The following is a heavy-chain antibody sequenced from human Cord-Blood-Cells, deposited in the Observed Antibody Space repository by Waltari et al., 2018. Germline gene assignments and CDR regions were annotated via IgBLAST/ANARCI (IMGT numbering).Heavy chain of an antibody. V-gene: IGHV1-24*01. CDR3: ATDREYNWNSKEGNWFDP. CDR2: FDPEDGET. J-gene: IGHJ5*02. D-gene: IGHD1-7*01. CDR1: GYLITELS. Sequence: HVQLAQSGAAVKKPGVSVKVPCTVSGYLITELSMHWVRPDPCIGLEWRGGFDPEDGETIYAHKFQGRVTMTEDTSTDTAYMELSSLRSEDTAVYYCATDREYNWNSKEGNWFDPWGQGTLVTVSS.